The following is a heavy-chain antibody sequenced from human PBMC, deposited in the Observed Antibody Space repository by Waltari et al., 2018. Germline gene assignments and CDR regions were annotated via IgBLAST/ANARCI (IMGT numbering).Heavy chain of an antibody. D-gene: IGHD3-9*01. CDR2: ISWNSGSI. J-gene: IGHJ3*02. Sequence: EVQLVESGGGLVQPGRSLRLSCAASGFTFDAYAMPWVRQAPGKGLECVSVISWNSGSIGYADSVKGRFTISRDNAKNSLYLQMNSLRAEDTALYYCAKDIFYSYDAFDIWGQGTMVTVSS. CDR1: GFTFDAYA. V-gene: IGHV3-9*01. CDR3: AKDIFYSYDAFDI.